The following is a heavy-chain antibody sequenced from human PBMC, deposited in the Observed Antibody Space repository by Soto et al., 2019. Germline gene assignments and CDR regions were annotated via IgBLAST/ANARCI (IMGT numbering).Heavy chain of an antibody. V-gene: IGHV4-34*01. CDR1: GGSFSGYY. J-gene: IGHJ6*02. CDR3: ARGTPYSSSWYYYGMDV. Sequence: QVQLQQWGAGLLKPSETLSLTCAVYGGSFSGYYWSWIRQPPGKGLEWIGEINHSGSTNYNPSLKSRVTISVDTSKNQFSLKLSSVTAADTAVYYCARGTPYSSSWYYYGMDVWGQGPRSPSP. D-gene: IGHD6-13*01. CDR2: INHSGST.